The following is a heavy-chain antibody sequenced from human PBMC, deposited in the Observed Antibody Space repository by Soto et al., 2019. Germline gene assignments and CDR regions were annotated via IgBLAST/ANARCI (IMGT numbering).Heavy chain of an antibody. CDR1: GFTFSNAW. CDR2: IKSKTDGGTT. Sequence: GGSLRLSCAASGFTFSNAWMSWVRQAPGKGLEWVGRIKSKTDGGTTDYAAPVKGRFTISRDDSKNTLYLQMNSLKTEDTAVYYCTTDPDSRVYNWNLGGYYYYMDVWGKGTTVTVSS. J-gene: IGHJ6*03. V-gene: IGHV3-15*01. D-gene: IGHD1-20*01. CDR3: TTDPDSRVYNWNLGGYYYYMDV.